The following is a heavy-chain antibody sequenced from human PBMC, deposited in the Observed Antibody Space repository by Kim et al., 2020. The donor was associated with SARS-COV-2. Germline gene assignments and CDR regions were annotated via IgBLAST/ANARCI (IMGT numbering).Heavy chain of an antibody. V-gene: IGHV3-30*03. CDR2: ISYDGSNK. CDR3: ATGSGSYFTWFDP. D-gene: IGHD3-10*01. Sequence: GGSLRLSCAASGFTFSSYGMHWVRQAPGKGLECVAVISYDGSNKYYADSVKGRFTISRDNSKNTLYLQMNSLRAEDTAVYYCATGSGSYFTWFDPWGQGT. CDR1: GFTFSSYG. J-gene: IGHJ5*02.